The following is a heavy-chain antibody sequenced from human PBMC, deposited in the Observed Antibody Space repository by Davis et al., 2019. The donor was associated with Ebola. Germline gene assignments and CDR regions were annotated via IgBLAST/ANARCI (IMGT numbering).Heavy chain of an antibody. CDR3: ARAVFWSGYYSTRGVYYFDY. Sequence: PGGSLRLSCAASGFTVSRNYMSWVRQAPGKGLEWVTVIYSGGSTYYADSVKGRFTISRDNSKNTLYLQMNSLRAEDTAVYYCARAVFWSGYYSTRGVYYFDYWGQGTLVTVSS. CDR2: IYSGGST. J-gene: IGHJ4*02. CDR1: GFTVSRNY. V-gene: IGHV3-53*01. D-gene: IGHD3-3*01.